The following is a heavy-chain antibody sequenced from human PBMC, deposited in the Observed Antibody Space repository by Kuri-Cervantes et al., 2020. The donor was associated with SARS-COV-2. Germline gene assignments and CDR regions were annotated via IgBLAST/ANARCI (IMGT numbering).Heavy chain of an antibody. D-gene: IGHD2-2*01. CDR1: GFTFSSYT. CDR2: ISYDGSNK. Sequence: GESLKISCAASGFTFSSYTLNWVRQAPGKGLEWVAVISYDGSNKYYADSVKGRFTISRDNSKNTLYLQMNSLRAEDTAVYYCAKGTLGYCSSTSCLTNWFDPWGQGTLVTVSS. CDR3: AKGTLGYCSSTSCLTNWFDP. V-gene: IGHV3-30*01. J-gene: IGHJ5*02.